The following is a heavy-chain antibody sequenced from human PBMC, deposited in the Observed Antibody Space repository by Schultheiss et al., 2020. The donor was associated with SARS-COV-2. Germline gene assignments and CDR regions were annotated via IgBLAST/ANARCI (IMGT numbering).Heavy chain of an antibody. D-gene: IGHD6-6*01. J-gene: IGHJ4*02. CDR2: ISGSGGST. Sequence: GESLKISCAASGFTFSSYAMSWVRQAPGKGLEWVSAISGSGGSTYYADSVKGRFTISRDNSKNTLYLQMNSLRAEDTAVYYCARGDEYSSSYDFDYWGQGTLVTVSS. CDR1: GFTFSSYA. CDR3: ARGDEYSSSYDFDY. V-gene: IGHV3-23*01.